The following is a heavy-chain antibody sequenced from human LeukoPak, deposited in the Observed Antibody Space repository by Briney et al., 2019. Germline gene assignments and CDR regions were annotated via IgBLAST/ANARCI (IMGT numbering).Heavy chain of an antibody. CDR3: ARKSGSSGYPLDN. J-gene: IGHJ4*02. D-gene: IGHD3-22*01. CDR2: ITSSSSAM. V-gene: IGHV3-48*01. Sequence: PGGSLRLSCAASGFSFSSYSMNWVRQAPGKGLEWVSYITSSSSAMHYADAVKGRFAISRDNSKSSLYLQMNSLRAEDTALYYCARKSGSSGYPLDNWGQGTLVTVSS. CDR1: GFSFSSYS.